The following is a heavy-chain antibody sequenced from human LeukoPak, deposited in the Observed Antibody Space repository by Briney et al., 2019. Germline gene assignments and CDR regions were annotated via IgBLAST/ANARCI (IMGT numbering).Heavy chain of an antibody. D-gene: IGHD6-13*01. J-gene: IGHJ3*02. CDR1: GFTFSSYS. CDR2: ISSSSSYI. Sequence: GGSLRLSCAASGFTFSSYSMNWVRQAPGKGLEWVSSISSSSSYIYYADSVKGRFTISRDNAKNSLYLQMNSLRAEDTAVYYYARDLGVSSSWYVAFDIWGQGTMVTVSS. V-gene: IGHV3-21*01. CDR3: ARDLGVSSSWYVAFDI.